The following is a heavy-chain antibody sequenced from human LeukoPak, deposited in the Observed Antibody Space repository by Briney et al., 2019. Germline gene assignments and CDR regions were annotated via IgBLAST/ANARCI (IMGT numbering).Heavy chain of an antibody. CDR2: INTYNGNT. CDR3: ARAYGSGLNWFDP. D-gene: IGHD3-10*01. V-gene: IGHV1-18*01. CDR1: GYTFTSYG. Sequence: GASVKVSCKASGYTFTSYGISWVRQAPGQGLEWMGWINTYNGNTNYAQKLRGRVTMTTDTSTNTAYMELRSLRSDDTAVYYCARAYGSGLNWFDPWGQGTLVTVSS. J-gene: IGHJ5*02.